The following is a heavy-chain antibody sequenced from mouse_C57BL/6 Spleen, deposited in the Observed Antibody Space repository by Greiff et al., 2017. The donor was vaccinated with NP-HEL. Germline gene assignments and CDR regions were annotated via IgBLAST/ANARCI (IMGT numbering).Heavy chain of an antibody. J-gene: IGHJ2*01. V-gene: IGHV1-39*01. CDR2: INPNYGTT. D-gene: IGHD2-5*01. CDR1: GYSFTDYN. Sequence: VHVKQSGPELVKPGASVKISCKASGYSFTDYNMNWVKQSNGKSLEWIGVINPNYGTTSYNQKFKGKATLTVDQSSSTAYMQLNSLTSEDSAVYYCAREAYYSNWGNFDYWGQGTTLTVSS. CDR3: AREAYYSNWGNFDY.